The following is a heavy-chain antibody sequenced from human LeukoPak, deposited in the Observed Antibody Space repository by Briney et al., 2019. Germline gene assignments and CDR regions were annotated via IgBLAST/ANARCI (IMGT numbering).Heavy chain of an antibody. CDR2: MNLNSGNT. V-gene: IGHV1-8*01. CDR1: GYTFTNYD. J-gene: IGHJ6*03. CDR3: ARIIYDYVGWSYYMDV. Sequence: GASVKVSCKAAGYTFTNYDINWVRQATGQGLEWMGWMNLNSGNTGYAQKFQVRVTMTRNTSIRTTNMELSSLRYEDTAVYYCARIIYDYVGWSYYMDVWGKGTTVTISS. D-gene: IGHD3-16*01.